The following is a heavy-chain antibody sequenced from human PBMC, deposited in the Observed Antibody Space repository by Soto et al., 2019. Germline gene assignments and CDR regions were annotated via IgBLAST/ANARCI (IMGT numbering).Heavy chain of an antibody. Sequence: EEQLLESGGGLVQPGGSLRLSCAASGFSIGGYAMNWVRQAPEKGLEWVSAISGSAGTTYYADSVKGRFTVSRDNSKNTLYLQMNSLRANDTAVYYCANYFGPGLGRFDYWGPGTLVTVSS. J-gene: IGHJ4*02. D-gene: IGHD1-1*01. V-gene: IGHV3-23*01. CDR2: ISGSAGTT. CDR3: ANYFGPGLGRFDY. CDR1: GFSIGGYA.